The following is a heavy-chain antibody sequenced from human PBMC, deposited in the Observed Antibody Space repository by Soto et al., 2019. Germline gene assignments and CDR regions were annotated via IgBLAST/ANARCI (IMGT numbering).Heavy chain of an antibody. CDR1: GFSLSTSGVG. Sequence: QITLKESGPTLVKPTQTLTLTCTFSGFSLSTSGVGVGWIRQPPGKALEWLALIYWDDDKRDSPFLKSRLTITKDPSKNQVVLTMTNMDPVDTATYYCPHSPYSSSSYYFDYWGQGTLVTVSS. V-gene: IGHV2-5*02. D-gene: IGHD6-6*01. J-gene: IGHJ4*02. CDR2: IYWDDDK. CDR3: PHSPYSSSSYYFDY.